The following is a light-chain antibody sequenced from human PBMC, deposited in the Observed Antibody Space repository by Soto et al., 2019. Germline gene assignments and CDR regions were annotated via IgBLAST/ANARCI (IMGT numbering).Light chain of an antibody. V-gene: IGKV1-5*01. J-gene: IGKJ1*01. CDR2: DAS. CDR3: QEYNNYFWT. CDR1: QSISRW. Sequence: RVYDSPSTVSASVGDRVSITCRASQSISRWLAWYQQKPGKPPKVLIYDASTLESGVPTRFGGSGSETEFTPTISSLQPDDVATYYCQEYNNYFWTFGQGTKVAIK.